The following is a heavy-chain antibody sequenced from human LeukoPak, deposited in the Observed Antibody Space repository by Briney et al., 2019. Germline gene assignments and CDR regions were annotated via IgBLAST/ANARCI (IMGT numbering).Heavy chain of an antibody. Sequence: SETLSLTCTVSGGSISSYYWSWIRQPPGKGLEWIGYIYYSGSTNYNLSLKSRVTISVDTSKNQFSLKLSSVTAADTAVYYCARDRQRRTDDSSGRGSGSGDAFDIWGQGTMVTVSS. CDR3: ARDRQRRTDDSSGRGSGSGDAFDI. CDR2: IYYSGST. V-gene: IGHV4-59*01. D-gene: IGHD3-22*01. CDR1: GGSISSYY. J-gene: IGHJ3*02.